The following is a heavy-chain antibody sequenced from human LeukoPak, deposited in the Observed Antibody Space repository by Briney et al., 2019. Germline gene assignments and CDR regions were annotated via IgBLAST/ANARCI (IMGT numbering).Heavy chain of an antibody. J-gene: IGHJ4*02. V-gene: IGHV3-11*01. CDR2: ISHSCSTI. Sequence: PGGSLRLSCAASGFTFSDYYMTWIRQAPGKGLEWVSYISHSCSTIYYAHPVKGRFTISTENSKNSPYLQMNTLRAEDKAVYYCARPPYVFDYWGQGPLAPVSS. CDR1: GFTFSDYY. CDR3: ARPPYVFDY. D-gene: IGHD3-16*01.